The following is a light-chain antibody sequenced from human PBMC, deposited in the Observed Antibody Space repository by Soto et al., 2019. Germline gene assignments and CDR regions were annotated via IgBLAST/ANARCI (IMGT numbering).Light chain of an antibody. J-gene: IGLJ1*01. CDR2: EVN. V-gene: IGLV2-14*01. CDR1: SSDIGGYNY. CDR3: SSYATGTTSWV. Sequence: QSALTQPASVSGSPGQSITISCTGTSSDIGGYNYVSWYQLHPAKAPKLIIYEVNYRPSGVSDRFSGSKSDNTASLTISGLQVEDEAYYYCSSYATGTTSWVFGTGTKVTVL.